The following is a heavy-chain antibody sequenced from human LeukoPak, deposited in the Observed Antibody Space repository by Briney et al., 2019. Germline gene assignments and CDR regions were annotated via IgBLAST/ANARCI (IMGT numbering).Heavy chain of an antibody. CDR3: AKRQRFLEWLLEGFDY. Sequence: GGSLRLSCAASGFTFSSYAMSWVRQAPGKELEWVSAISGSGGSTYYADSVKGRFTISRDNSKNTLYLQMNSLRAEDTAVYYCAKRQRFLEWLLEGFDYWGQGTLVTVSS. V-gene: IGHV3-23*01. J-gene: IGHJ4*02. D-gene: IGHD3-3*01. CDR2: ISGSGGST. CDR1: GFTFSSYA.